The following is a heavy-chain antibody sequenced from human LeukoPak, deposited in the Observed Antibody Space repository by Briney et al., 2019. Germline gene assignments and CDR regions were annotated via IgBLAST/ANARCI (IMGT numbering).Heavy chain of an antibody. V-gene: IGHV3-21*01. Sequence: GGSLRLSCAASGFTFSSYSMNWVRQAPGKGLEWVSSISSSSSYIYYADSVKGRFTISRDNAKNSLYLQMNSLRAEDTAVYYCARSRSREYQLLDDLDYWGQGTLVTVSS. CDR3: ARSRSREYQLLDDLDY. CDR2: ISSSSSYI. CDR1: GFTFSSYS. J-gene: IGHJ4*02. D-gene: IGHD2-2*01.